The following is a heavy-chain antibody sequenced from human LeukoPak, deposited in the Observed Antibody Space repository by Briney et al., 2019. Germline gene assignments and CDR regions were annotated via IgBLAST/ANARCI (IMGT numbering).Heavy chain of an antibody. Sequence: ASVKVSCKVSGYTLTELSMHWVRQAPGKGLEWMGGFDPEDGATIYAQKFQGRVTMTEDTSTDTAYMELGSLRSEDTADYYCATPGQISWWLLDHWGQGTLVTVSS. V-gene: IGHV1-24*01. CDR1: GYTLTELS. D-gene: IGHD3-22*01. J-gene: IGHJ4*02. CDR3: ATPGQISWWLLDH. CDR2: FDPEDGAT.